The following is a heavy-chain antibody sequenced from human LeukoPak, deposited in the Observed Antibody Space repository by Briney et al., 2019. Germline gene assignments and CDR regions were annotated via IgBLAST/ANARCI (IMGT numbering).Heavy chain of an antibody. D-gene: IGHD5-18*01. V-gene: IGHV3-30*19. CDR3: ARVAYGYSYGDLDY. J-gene: IGHJ4*02. Sequence: GGSLRLSCAASGFTFSNYGMHWVRQAPGKGLEWVAVIPYDGTNKYYADSVKGRFTISRDNSKNTMYLQMNSLRAEDTAVYYCARVAYGYSYGDLDYWGQGTLVTVSS. CDR2: IPYDGTNK. CDR1: GFTFSNYG.